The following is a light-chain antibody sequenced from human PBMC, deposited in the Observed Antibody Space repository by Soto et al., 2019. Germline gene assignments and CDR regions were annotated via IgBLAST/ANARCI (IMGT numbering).Light chain of an antibody. V-gene: IGLV1-40*01. CDR3: QSYDNSLSVYV. CDR2: GNS. CDR1: SSNIGAHYD. Sequence: QSVLTQLPSVSGAPGQRVTISCTGSSSNIGAHYDVHWYQQLPGTAPKLLICGNSNRPSGVPDRFSGSKSGTSASLAITGLQAEDEADYYCQSYDNSLSVYVFGTGTKVTVL. J-gene: IGLJ1*01.